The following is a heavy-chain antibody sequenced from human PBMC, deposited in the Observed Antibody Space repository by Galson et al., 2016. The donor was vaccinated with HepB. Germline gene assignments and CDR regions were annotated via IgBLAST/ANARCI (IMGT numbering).Heavy chain of an antibody. CDR2: SDWEDDK. Sequence: PALVKPTQTLTLTCAFSGFSLSTTGMCVTWIRQPPGKALEWLALSDWEDDKYYSTSLKTRLTISKETSKSPVVLTMTNMEPVDTATYYYARVQGYQVAFDYWGQGTLVTVSS. CDR1: GFSLSTTGMC. V-gene: IGHV2-70*01. D-gene: IGHD2-2*01. CDR3: ARVQGYQVAFDY. J-gene: IGHJ4*02.